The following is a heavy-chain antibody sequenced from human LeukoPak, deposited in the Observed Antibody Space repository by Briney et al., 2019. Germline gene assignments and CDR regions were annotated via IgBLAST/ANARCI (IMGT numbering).Heavy chain of an antibody. CDR2: IKQDGSEK. D-gene: IGHD3-9*01. CDR1: GFTFSSYW. J-gene: IGHJ4*02. Sequence: GGSLRLSCAASGFTFSSYWRSWVRQAPGKWLEWVANIKQDGSEKYYVDSVKGRFTISRDNAKNSLYLQMNSLRAEDTAVYYCARAGYFDWLLYGYFDYWGQGTLVTVSS. CDR3: ARAGYFDWLLYGYFDY. V-gene: IGHV3-7*01.